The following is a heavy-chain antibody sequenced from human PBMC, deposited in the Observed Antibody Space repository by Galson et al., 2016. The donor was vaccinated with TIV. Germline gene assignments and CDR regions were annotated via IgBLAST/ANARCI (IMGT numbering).Heavy chain of an antibody. CDR1: GGTFSSYG. V-gene: IGHV1-69*13. J-gene: IGHJ6*03. D-gene: IGHD3-3*01. Sequence: QSGAEVKKPGASVKVSCKASGGTFSSYGISWVRQAPGQGLEWMGGINPVFGIPNYAQKFQGRVTITADESTSTAYMELTSLRAEDTAVYYCARGKERVINYYYYMDVWGKGTTITVSS. CDR2: INPVFGIP. CDR3: ARGKERVINYYYYMDV.